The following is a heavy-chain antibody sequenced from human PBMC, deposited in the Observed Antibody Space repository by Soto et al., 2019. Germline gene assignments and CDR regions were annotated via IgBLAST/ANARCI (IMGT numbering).Heavy chain of an antibody. Sequence: PGGSLRLSCGASGFSFTTYVMHWVRQAPGKGLEWVAVISHDGSYKYYGDAVKGRFTISRDTSKNAVYLEMNSLRPEDTAVYYCAKGLLAIVGTTLPRDAFNIWGQGTMVTVSS. J-gene: IGHJ3*02. CDR3: AKGLLAIVGTTLPRDAFNI. D-gene: IGHD1-26*01. CDR2: ISHDGSYK. CDR1: GFSFTTYV. V-gene: IGHV3-30*18.